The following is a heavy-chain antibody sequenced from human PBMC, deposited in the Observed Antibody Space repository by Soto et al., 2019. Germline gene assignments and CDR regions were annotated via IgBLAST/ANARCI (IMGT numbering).Heavy chain of an antibody. D-gene: IGHD1-26*01. CDR3: ARDSYTPDLDV. CDR2: INYGRYT. Sequence: SEILSLTCGVSHGSLSDYYWSWIRQPPGKGLEWIGEINYGRYTNYNPSLKSRVTVSVDTSKSSFSLSLASVTAADAAVYYCARDSYTPDLDVWGQGSTVTVTS. CDR1: HGSLSDYY. V-gene: IGHV4-34*01. J-gene: IGHJ6*02.